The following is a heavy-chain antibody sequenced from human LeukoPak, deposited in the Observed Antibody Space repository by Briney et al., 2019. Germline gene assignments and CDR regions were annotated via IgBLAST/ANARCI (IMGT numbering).Heavy chain of an antibody. CDR1: GFTFSSYA. V-gene: IGHV3-23*01. Sequence: GGSLRLSCAASGFTFSSYAMGWVRQAPGKGLEWVSAISGSGGSTYYADSVKGRFTISRDNSKNTLYLQVNSLRAEDTAVYYCAKLPHYSNYDYFDYWGQGTLVTVSS. CDR2: ISGSGGST. CDR3: AKLPHYSNYDYFDY. D-gene: IGHD4-11*01. J-gene: IGHJ4*02.